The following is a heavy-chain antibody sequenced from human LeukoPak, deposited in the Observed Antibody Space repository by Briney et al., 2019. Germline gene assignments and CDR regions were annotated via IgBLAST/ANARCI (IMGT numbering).Heavy chain of an antibody. V-gene: IGHV4-61*05. CDR1: GGSISSSSYY. D-gene: IGHD5-18*01. J-gene: IGHJ5*02. Sequence: SETLSLTCTVSGGSISSSSYYWGWIRQPPGKGLEWIGYIYYSGSTTYNPSLKSRVTISVDTSKNQFSLKLSSVTAADTAVYYCARHIRGYRKRFDPWGQGTLVTVSS. CDR3: ARHIRGYRKRFDP. CDR2: IYYSGST.